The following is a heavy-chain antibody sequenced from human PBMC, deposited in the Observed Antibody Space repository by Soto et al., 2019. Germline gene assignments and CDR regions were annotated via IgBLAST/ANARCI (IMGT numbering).Heavy chain of an antibody. D-gene: IGHD3-10*01. CDR3: ARGVGSGSYYNQYNWFDP. J-gene: IGHJ5*02. CDR1: GYTFTNYG. Sequence: QVQLVQSGGEVKKPGASVKVSCKASGYTFTNYGISWVRQAPGQGPEWMGWINVYNGNTKYAQKVQGRVTMTTDTSTSTAYMGLRSLRSDDTAVYYCARGVGSGSYYNQYNWFDPWGQGTLVTVSS. V-gene: IGHV1-18*01. CDR2: INVYNGNT.